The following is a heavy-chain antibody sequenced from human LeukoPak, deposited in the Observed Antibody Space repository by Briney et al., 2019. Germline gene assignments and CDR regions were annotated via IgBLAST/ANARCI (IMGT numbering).Heavy chain of an antibody. CDR2: INPSGGRT. V-gene: IGHV1-46*01. Sequence: GASVKVSCKASGYTFTSYYMHWVRQAPGQGLEWMGIINPSGGRTSYAQKFQGRVTMTRDTSTSTIYIELYSLRSDDTAVYYCARGGRDYGDTRFDPWGQGTLVTVYS. CDR1: GYTFTSYY. CDR3: ARGGRDYGDTRFDP. J-gene: IGHJ5*02. D-gene: IGHD4-17*01.